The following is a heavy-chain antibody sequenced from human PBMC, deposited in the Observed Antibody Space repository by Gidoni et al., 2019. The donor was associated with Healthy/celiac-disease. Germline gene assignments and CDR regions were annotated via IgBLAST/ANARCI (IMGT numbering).Heavy chain of an antibody. D-gene: IGHD6-19*01. CDR1: GFPFRRYS. J-gene: IGHJ6*02. Sequence: EVPLVESGGGLVKPGVSLKLSCAASGFPFRRYSLNWVRQAPGKGLEWVSSISSSSSYIYYADSVKGRFTISRDNAKISLYLQMNSLRAEDTAVYYCARDKVTAVADYYYYGMDVWGQGTTVTVSS. CDR3: ARDKVTAVADYYYYGMDV. V-gene: IGHV3-21*01. CDR2: ISSSSSYI.